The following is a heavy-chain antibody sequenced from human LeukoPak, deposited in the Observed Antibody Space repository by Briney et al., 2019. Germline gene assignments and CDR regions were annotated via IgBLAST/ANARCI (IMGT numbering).Heavy chain of an antibody. Sequence: KSGGSLRLSCAASGFTFSDYYMTWIRQAPGKGLEWVSYISAGGTTIYYADSVKGRFTVSRDNARNSLYLQMNSLRAEDTAVYYCARVRSSSWTPGPRGQGTLVTVSS. CDR3: ARVRSSSWTPGP. V-gene: IGHV3-11*01. CDR1: GFTFSDYY. D-gene: IGHD6-13*01. CDR2: ISAGGTTI. J-gene: IGHJ5*02.